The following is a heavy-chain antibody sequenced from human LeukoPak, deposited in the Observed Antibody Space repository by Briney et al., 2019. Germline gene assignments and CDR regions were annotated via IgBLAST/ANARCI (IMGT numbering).Heavy chain of an antibody. CDR1: GGSFSGYY. V-gene: IGHV4-34*01. CDR3: ARGYKVVVIDRLDY. D-gene: IGHD3-22*01. Sequence: PSETLSLTCAVYGGSFSGYYWSWLRQPPGKGLEWIGEINHSGSTNYNPSPKSRVTISVDTSKNQFSLKLSSVTAADTAVYYCARGYKVVVIDRLDYWGQGTLVTVSS. CDR2: INHSGST. J-gene: IGHJ4*02.